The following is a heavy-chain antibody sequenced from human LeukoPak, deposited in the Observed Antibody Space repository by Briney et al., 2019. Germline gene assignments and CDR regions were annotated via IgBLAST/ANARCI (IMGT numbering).Heavy chain of an antibody. CDR1: GFTFKGYW. D-gene: IGHD5-18*01. V-gene: IGHV3-7*01. J-gene: IGHJ4*02. Sequence: PGGSLRLPCAASGFTFKGYWMSWVRQAPGKGLEWVANIQQDGSEKKYVDSVKGRFTISRDNAKNSLYLQMDSLRAEDTAVYYCVRLRYTYGKNFDCWGQGTLVTVSS. CDR3: VRLRYTYGKNFDC. CDR2: IQQDGSEK.